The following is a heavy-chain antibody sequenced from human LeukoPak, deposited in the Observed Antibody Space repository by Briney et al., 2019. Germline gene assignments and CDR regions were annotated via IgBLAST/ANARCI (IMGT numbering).Heavy chain of an antibody. J-gene: IGHJ4*02. D-gene: IGHD6-13*01. CDR1: GFTFSSYA. Sequence: PGGSLRLSCAASGFTFSSYAMSWVRQAPGKGLEWVSAISGSGGSTYYADSVKGRFTISRDNSKNTLYPQMNSLRAEDTAVYYCAKDSSSSCCFFVNYWGQGTLVTVSS. V-gene: IGHV3-23*01. CDR3: AKDSSSSCCFFVNY. CDR2: ISGSGGST.